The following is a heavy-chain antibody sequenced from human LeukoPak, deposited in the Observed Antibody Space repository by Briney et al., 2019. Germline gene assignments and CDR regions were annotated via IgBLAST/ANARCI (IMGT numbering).Heavy chain of an antibody. Sequence: PGRSLRLSCAASGFTFSSYETNWVRQAPGKGLEWVSHISSSGSTIYYADSVKGRFTISRDNAKNSLYLQMNSLRAEDTAVYYCAELGITMIGGVWGKGTTVTISS. V-gene: IGHV3-48*03. CDR2: ISSSGSTI. CDR1: GFTFSSYE. CDR3: AELGITMIGGV. J-gene: IGHJ6*04. D-gene: IGHD3-10*02.